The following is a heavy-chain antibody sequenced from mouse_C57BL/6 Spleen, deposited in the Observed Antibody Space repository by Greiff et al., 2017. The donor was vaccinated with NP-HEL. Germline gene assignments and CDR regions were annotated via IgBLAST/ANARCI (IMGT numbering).Heavy chain of an antibody. CDR2: ISSGSSTI. Sequence: DVKLVESGGGLVKPGGSLKLSCAASGFTFSDYGMHWVRQAPEKGLEWVAYISSGSSTIYYADTVKGRFTISRDNAKNTLFRQITSLRSEDTAMYYCARRGYDYDGTVYYAMDYWGQGTSVTVSS. J-gene: IGHJ4*01. D-gene: IGHD2-4*01. CDR3: ARRGYDYDGTVYYAMDY. V-gene: IGHV5-17*01. CDR1: GFTFSDYG.